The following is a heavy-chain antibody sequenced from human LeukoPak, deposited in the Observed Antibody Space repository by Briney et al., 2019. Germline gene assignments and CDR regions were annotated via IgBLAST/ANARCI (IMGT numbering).Heavy chain of an antibody. CDR1: GGSISSYY. CDR2: IVYSGTT. J-gene: IGHJ3*02. CDR3: ARDSRFSSIAARYLDVFDI. D-gene: IGHD6-6*01. Sequence: SETLSLTCTVSGGSISSYYWSWIRQPPGKGLEWIGCIVYSGTTEYNPSLKSRVTISVDTSKNQFSLKLRSVTAADTAVYYCARDSRFSSIAARYLDVFDIWGQGTMVTVSS. V-gene: IGHV4-59*01.